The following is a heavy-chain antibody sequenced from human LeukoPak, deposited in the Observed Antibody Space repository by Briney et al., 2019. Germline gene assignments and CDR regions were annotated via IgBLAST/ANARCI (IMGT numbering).Heavy chain of an antibody. Sequence: GASVKVSCKASGYTFTSYYMHWVRQAPGQGLEWMGIINPRGGSTSYTQRFQGRVTMTRDTSTNTVNMELSSLRSEDTAVYFCARGDYDNAFDIWGQGTMITVSS. D-gene: IGHD3-9*01. CDR3: ARGDYDNAFDI. V-gene: IGHV1-46*01. J-gene: IGHJ3*02. CDR1: GYTFTSYY. CDR2: INPRGGST.